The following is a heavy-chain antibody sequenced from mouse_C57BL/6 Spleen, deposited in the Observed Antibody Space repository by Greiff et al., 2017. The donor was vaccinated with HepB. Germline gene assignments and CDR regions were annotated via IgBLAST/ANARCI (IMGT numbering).Heavy chain of an antibody. V-gene: IGHV14-2*01. CDR1: GFNIKDYY. CDR2: IDPEDGET. CDR3: ARGDITTVVALDY. J-gene: IGHJ2*01. D-gene: IGHD1-1*01. Sequence: VQLKESGAELVKPGASVKLSCTASGFNIKDYYMHWVKQRTEQGLEWIGRIDPEDGETKYAPKFQGKATITADTSSNTAYLQLSSLTSEDTAVYYCARGDITTVVALDYWGQGTTLTVSS.